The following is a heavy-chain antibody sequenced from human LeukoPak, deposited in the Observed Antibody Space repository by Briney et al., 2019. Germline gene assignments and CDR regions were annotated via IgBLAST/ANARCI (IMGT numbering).Heavy chain of an antibody. V-gene: IGHV3-30*02. Sequence: GGSLRLSCAASGFTFSTYGMLWVRQAPGQGPEWVALIRYDGSNKYYADSVKGRFTISRDSAKNSLYLQMNSLRAEDTALYYCARGSEGSSLNWFDPWGQGTLVTVSS. CDR3: ARGSEGSSLNWFDP. CDR2: IRYDGSNK. D-gene: IGHD6-6*01. CDR1: GFTFSTYG. J-gene: IGHJ5*02.